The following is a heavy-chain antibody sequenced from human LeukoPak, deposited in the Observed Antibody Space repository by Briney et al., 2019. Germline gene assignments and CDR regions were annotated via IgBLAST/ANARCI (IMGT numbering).Heavy chain of an antibody. CDR1: GGSISSYY. Sequence: SETLSLTCTVSGGSISSYYWSWIRQPPGKGLEWIGNIYYSGSTNYNPSLKSRVTISVDTSKNQFSLKLSSVTAAETAVYYCARRLGRKFGERFYYYHYMDVWGKGTTVTISS. V-gene: IGHV4-59*12. D-gene: IGHD3-10*01. J-gene: IGHJ6*03. CDR3: ARRLGRKFGERFYYYHYMDV. CDR2: IYYSGST.